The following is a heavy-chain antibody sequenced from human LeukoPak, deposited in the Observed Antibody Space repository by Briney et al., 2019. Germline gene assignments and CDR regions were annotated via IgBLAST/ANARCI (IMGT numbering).Heavy chain of an antibody. D-gene: IGHD3-10*02. CDR3: AELGITMIGGV. J-gene: IGHJ6*04. CDR2: ISSTGSTI. V-gene: IGHV3-48*03. CDR1: GFTFSSYE. Sequence: GGSMRLSCAASGFTFSSYEMNWVRQAPGKGLEWVSYISSTGSTIYYADSVKGRFTISRDNAKNSLYLQMNSLRAEDTAVYYCAELGITMIGGVWGKGTTVTISS.